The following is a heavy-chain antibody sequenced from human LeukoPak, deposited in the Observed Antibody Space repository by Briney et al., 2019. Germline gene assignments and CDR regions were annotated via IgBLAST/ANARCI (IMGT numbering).Heavy chain of an antibody. CDR1: GGSISSGDYY. V-gene: IGHV4-30-4*08. Sequence: SQTLSLTCTVSGGSISSGDYYWSWIRQPPGKGLEWIGYIYYSGSTYYNPSLKSRVTISVDTSKNQFSLKLSSVTAADTAVYYRARDEFNWNYGKGAFDIWGQGTMVTVSS. D-gene: IGHD1-7*01. CDR2: IYYSGST. CDR3: ARDEFNWNYGKGAFDI. J-gene: IGHJ3*02.